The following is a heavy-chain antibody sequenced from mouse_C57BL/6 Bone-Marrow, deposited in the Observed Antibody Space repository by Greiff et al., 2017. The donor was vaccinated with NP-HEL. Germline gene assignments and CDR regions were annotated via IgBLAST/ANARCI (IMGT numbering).Heavy chain of an antibody. J-gene: IGHJ3*01. CDR2: IDPENGDT. V-gene: IGHV14-4*01. Sequence: EVQLQQSGAELVRPGASVKLSCTASGFNIKDDYMHWVKQRPEQGLEWIGWIDPENGDTEYAPKFQGKATITADTSSNTAYLQLSSLTSEDTAVYYCTTEDYSFAYWGQGTLVTVSA. CDR3: TTEDYSFAY. D-gene: IGHD1-1*01. CDR1: GFNIKDDY.